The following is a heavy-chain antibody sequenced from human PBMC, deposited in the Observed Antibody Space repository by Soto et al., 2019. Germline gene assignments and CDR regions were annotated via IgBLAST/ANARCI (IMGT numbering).Heavy chain of an antibody. Sequence: QVQLQESGPGLVKPSETLSLTCTVSSDSIAGENWWSWVRQPPGMGLEWIGEIFHTGGTNYNPSLKSRVTMKVDKSNNQFYLNLISATAADTAVYYCARVFSSGSGWMYYFDFWGQGTLVSVSS. CDR3: ARVFSSGSGWMYYFDF. CDR1: SDSIAGENW. D-gene: IGHD6-25*01. V-gene: IGHV4-4*02. CDR2: IFHTGGT. J-gene: IGHJ4*02.